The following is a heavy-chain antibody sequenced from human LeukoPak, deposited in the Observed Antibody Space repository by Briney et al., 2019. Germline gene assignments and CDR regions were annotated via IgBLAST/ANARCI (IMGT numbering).Heavy chain of an antibody. Sequence: SETLSLTCTVSGGSISTYYWSWIRQPAGKGLEWIGRIYTSGSTNYNPSLKSRVTMPVDTSKNQFSLKLSSVTAADTAVYFCARGTVPNAFDIWGQGTMVTVS. CDR2: IYTSGST. D-gene: IGHD1/OR15-1a*01. J-gene: IGHJ3*02. CDR3: ARGTVPNAFDI. CDR1: GGSISTYY. V-gene: IGHV4-4*07.